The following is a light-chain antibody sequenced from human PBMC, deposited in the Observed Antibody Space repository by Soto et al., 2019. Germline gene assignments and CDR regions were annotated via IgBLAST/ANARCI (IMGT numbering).Light chain of an antibody. V-gene: IGKV1-5*03. J-gene: IGKJ4*01. CDR2: KAS. CDR3: QHYNSYPLT. Sequence: DIQMTQSPSTLSATAGDGVTITCRASQTISSWLAWYQQKPGKAPKLLIYKASTLESGVSSRFSGSGSGTEFTLTVSSLQPDDFATYYCQHYNSYPLTFGGGTKVDIK. CDR1: QTISSW.